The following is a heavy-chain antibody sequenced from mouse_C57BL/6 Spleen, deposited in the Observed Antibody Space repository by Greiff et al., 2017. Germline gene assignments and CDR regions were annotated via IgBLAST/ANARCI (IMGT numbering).Heavy chain of an antibody. V-gene: IGHV5-17*01. CDR2: ISSGSSTI. J-gene: IGHJ4*01. D-gene: IGHD2-2*01. CDR3: ARPGYYYAMDY. Sequence: EVKLMESGGGLVKPGGSLKLSCAASGFTFSDYGMHWVRQAPEKGLEWVAYISSGSSTIYYADKVKGRFTISSDNAKNTLFLQMTSLRSEDTAMYYCARPGYYYAMDYWGQGTSVTVSS. CDR1: GFTFSDYG.